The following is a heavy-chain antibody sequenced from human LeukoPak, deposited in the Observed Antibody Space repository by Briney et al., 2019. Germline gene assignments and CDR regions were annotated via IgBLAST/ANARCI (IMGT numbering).Heavy chain of an antibody. CDR1: GGSISSYY. J-gene: IGHJ3*02. D-gene: IGHD2-21*02. Sequence: PSETLSLTCTVSGGSISSYYWSWIRQPAGKGLEWIGRIHTSGSTNYNPSLKSRVTMSVDTSKNQFSLKLSSVTAADTAVYYCARDRYVYRGGDCLDAFDIWGQGTMVTVSS. CDR2: IHTSGST. CDR3: ARDRYVYRGGDCLDAFDI. V-gene: IGHV4-4*07.